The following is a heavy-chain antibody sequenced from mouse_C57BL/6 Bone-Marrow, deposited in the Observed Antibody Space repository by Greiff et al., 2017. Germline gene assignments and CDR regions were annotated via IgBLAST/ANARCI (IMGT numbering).Heavy chain of an antibody. CDR3: ASGDGSSLFDY. D-gene: IGHD1-1*01. CDR1: GYTFTSYW. Sequence: QVQLQQSGAELVKPGASVKMSCKASGYTFTSYWITWVKQRPGQGLEWIGDIYPGSGSTNYNEKFKCKATLTVDTSSSTAYMHLSSLTSEDSAVDYCASGDGSSLFDYWGQGTLVTVSA. V-gene: IGHV1-55*01. J-gene: IGHJ3*01. CDR2: IYPGSGST.